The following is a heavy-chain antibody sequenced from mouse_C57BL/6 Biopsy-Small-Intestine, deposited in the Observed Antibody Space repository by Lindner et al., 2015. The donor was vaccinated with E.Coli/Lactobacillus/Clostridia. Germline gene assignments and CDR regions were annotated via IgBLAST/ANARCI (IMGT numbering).Heavy chain of an antibody. Sequence: VQLQESGAELVRPGASVKLSCTVSGFNIKDDYIHWVRQRPEQGLEWIGWIDPENDDTEYASKFQGKATITADTSSNTAYLQLSSLTSEDTAVYYCADYSNYLAWFAYWGQGTLVTVSA. CDR1: GFNIKDDY. J-gene: IGHJ3*01. CDR2: IDPENDDT. D-gene: IGHD2-5*01. CDR3: ADYSNYLAWFAY. V-gene: IGHV14-4*01.